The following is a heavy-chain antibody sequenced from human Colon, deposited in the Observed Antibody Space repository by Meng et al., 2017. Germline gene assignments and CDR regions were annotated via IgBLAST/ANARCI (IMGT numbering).Heavy chain of an antibody. Sequence: GQVRGPGPGSVKPSGTLSLTCAVSGGSISSNWWSWVRQPPGKGLEWIGEFFHTGRTNYDPSLKSRVTISVDKSNNQFSLKLTSVTAADTAVYYCARHISILGQRGFDYWGQGTLVTVSS. J-gene: IGHJ4*02. CDR1: GGSISSNW. CDR3: ARHISILGQRGFDY. V-gene: IGHV4-4*02. D-gene: IGHD3/OR15-3a*01. CDR2: FFHTGRT.